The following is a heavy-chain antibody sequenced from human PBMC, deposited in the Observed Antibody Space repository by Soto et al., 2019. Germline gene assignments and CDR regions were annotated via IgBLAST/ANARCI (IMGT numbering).Heavy chain of an antibody. Sequence: TRGSLLLSCTSSVFIFRDYGMQWVRQAPGKGLEWLAFIWHDGSKKYYADSLKGRFTISRDNSKNTMYLQMSSPTVEDTAVYYCASQAFDYWGQGTMVTVSS. CDR1: VFIFRDYG. CDR2: IWHDGSKK. J-gene: IGHJ4*02. V-gene: IGHV3-33*01. CDR3: ASQAFDY.